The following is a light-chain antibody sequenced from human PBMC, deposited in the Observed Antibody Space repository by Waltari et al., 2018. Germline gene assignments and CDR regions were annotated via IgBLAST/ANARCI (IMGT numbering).Light chain of an antibody. CDR1: ALPKKY. V-gene: IGLV3-10*01. J-gene: IGLJ3*02. CDR3: YSPDISDSLWV. CDR2: EDI. Sequence: SYELTQPPSASVSPGQTARTTCSGDALPKKYAYWYQQKSGQAPMLVIYEDIKRPSWIPGRCFGCNSGGMTALTISAAQVDDEADYFCYSPDISDSLWVFGGGTKLTVL.